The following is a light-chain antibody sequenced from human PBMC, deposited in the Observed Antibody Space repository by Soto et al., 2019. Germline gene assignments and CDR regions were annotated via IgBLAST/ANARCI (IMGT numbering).Light chain of an antibody. CDR1: SSNIGAGYD. Sequence: QSVLTQPPSVSGAPGQRVTISCTGSSSNIGAGYDVHWYQQLPGTPPKLLIYGNSNRPSGVPDRFSGSKSGTSASLAITGLQAADDADYYCQSYDSSLSGWVFGGGTTPTVL. V-gene: IGLV1-40*01. CDR2: GNS. CDR3: QSYDSSLSGWV. J-gene: IGLJ3*02.